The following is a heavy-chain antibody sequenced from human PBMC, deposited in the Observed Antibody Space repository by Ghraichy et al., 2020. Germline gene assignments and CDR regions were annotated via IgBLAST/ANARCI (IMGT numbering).Heavy chain of an antibody. Sequence: GGSLRLSCAASGFTFSNYWMYWVRQAPGKGLEWVANINEDGSNKYYVDSVKGRFTISRDNAKNSLYLQMSSLRAEDTAVYYCARDTCPTTRGWGYWGQGTLVTVSS. CDR2: INEDGSNK. CDR1: GFTFSNYW. V-gene: IGHV3-7*03. J-gene: IGHJ4*02. CDR3: ARDTCPTTRGWGY. D-gene: IGHD1-1*01.